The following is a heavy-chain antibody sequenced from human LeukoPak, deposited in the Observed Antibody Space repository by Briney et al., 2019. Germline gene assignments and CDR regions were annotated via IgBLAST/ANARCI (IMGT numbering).Heavy chain of an antibody. D-gene: IGHD4-17*01. CDR1: GGTFSSYA. V-gene: IGHV1-69*05. CDR2: IIPIFGTA. J-gene: IGHJ4*02. CDR3: AREKDYGDYSFDY. Sequence: SVKVSCKASGGTFSSYAISWVRQAPGQGLEWMGRIIPIFGTANYAQKFQGRVTITTDESTSTAYMELSSLRAEDTAVYYCAREKDYGDYSFDYWGQGTLVTVSS.